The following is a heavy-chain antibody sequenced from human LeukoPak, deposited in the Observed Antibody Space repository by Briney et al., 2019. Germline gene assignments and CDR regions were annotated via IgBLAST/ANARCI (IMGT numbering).Heavy chain of an antibody. V-gene: IGHV3-21*01. J-gene: IGHJ3*02. CDR1: GFTFNNYG. CDR3: TREPFSRARKSTRNAFHI. Sequence: GGSLRLSCAGSGFTFNNYGMNWVRQAPGKGLEWVSFISSSSSYTYYADSVRGRFTISRDNAGSSVNLRMNSLRAEDTAFYYCTREPFSRARKSTRNAFHIGGQGTMVTVSS. CDR2: ISSSSSYT. D-gene: IGHD2-2*01.